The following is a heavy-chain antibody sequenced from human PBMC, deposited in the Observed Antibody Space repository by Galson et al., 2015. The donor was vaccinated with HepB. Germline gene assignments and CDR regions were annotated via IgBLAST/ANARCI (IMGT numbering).Heavy chain of an antibody. CDR2: INPSGGST. Sequence: SVKVSCKASGYTFTSYYMHWVRQAPGQGLEWMGIINPSGGSTSYAQKFQGRVTMTRDTSTSTVYMELSSLRSEDTAVYYCARGGGQFGERTRYFDYWGQGTLVTVSS. V-gene: IGHV1-46*03. D-gene: IGHD3-10*01. J-gene: IGHJ4*02. CDR3: ARGGGQFGERTRYFDY. CDR1: GYTFTSYY.